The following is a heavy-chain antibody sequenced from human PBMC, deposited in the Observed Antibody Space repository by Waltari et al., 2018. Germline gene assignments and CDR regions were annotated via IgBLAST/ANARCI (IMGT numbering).Heavy chain of an antibody. Sequence: EVQLLESGGGLVQRGGSLRLSCAVSGLIFSRFAMSWVRHTPGKGWEWVAGTSVSSGSTYYADSVQGRFTSSRGNSKKKVFLQMNSLRAEDTATYYCTKMRRNLPRDIIDNWGQGTQVIIAS. CDR3: TKMRRNLPRDIIDN. V-gene: IGHV3-23*01. CDR2: TSVSSGST. J-gene: IGHJ4*02. CDR1: GLIFSRFA.